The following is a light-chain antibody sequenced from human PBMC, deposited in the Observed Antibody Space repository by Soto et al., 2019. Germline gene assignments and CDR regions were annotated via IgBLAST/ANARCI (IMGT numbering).Light chain of an antibody. CDR3: QQYGSSYPWT. CDR1: QSVGSNY. Sequence: DIVLTQSPGTLSLSPGERATLSCRASQSVGSNYLAWYQQKPGQAPRLLIYGASSRATGIPDRFSGSGSGTDFTLTIRRLEPEDFAVYYCQQYGSSYPWTFGQGTKVDIK. J-gene: IGKJ1*01. CDR2: GAS. V-gene: IGKV3-20*01.